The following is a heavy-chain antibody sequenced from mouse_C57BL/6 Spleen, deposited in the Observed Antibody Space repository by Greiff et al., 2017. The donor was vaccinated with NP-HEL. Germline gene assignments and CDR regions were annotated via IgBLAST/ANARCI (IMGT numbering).Heavy chain of an antibody. CDR3: ARAGANWDDYYAMDY. CDR1: GFSLTSYG. V-gene: IGHV2-2*01. CDR2: IWSGGST. D-gene: IGHD4-1*01. J-gene: IGHJ4*01. Sequence: QVQLKESGPGLVQPSQSLSITCTVSGFSLTSYGVHWVRQSPGKGLEWLGVIWSGGSTDYNAAFISRLSISKDNSKSQVFFKMNSLQADDTAIYYCARAGANWDDYYAMDYWGQGTSVTVSS.